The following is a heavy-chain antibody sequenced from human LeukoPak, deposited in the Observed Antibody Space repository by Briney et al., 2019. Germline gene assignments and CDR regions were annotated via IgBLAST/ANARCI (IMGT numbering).Heavy chain of an antibody. D-gene: IGHD6-25*01. CDR3: ARAAGAAGGQYFDY. J-gene: IGHJ4*02. V-gene: IGHV4-4*07. CDR1: GGSISGYY. Sequence: SETLSLTCSVSGGSISGYYWSWIRQPAGQGLEWIGRIYSNGDTRCNPSLKSRVTMSVDTSKNQVSLNLRPVTAADTAVFFCARAAGAAGGQYFDYWGQGTSVTVSS. CDR2: IYSNGDT.